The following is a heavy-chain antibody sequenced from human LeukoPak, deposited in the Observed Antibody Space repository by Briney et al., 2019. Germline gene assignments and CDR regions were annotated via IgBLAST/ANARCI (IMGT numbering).Heavy chain of an antibody. CDR3: ARDRGQYYGSGRSPYFDY. J-gene: IGHJ4*02. CDR1: GYTFTSYG. D-gene: IGHD3-10*01. V-gene: IGHV1-18*01. Sequence: ASVKVSCKASGYTFTSYGISWVRQAPGQGLEWMGWISAYNGNTNYAQKLQGRVTMTTDTSTSTAYTELRSLRSDDTAVYYCARDRGQYYGSGRSPYFDYWGQGTPVTVSS. CDR2: ISAYNGNT.